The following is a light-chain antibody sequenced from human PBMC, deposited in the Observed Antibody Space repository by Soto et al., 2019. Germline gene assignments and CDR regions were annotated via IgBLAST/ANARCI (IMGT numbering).Light chain of an antibody. J-gene: IGKJ1*01. CDR1: QSISSW. Sequence: DLQMTQSPSTLSSSVGDSVTITCRASQSISSWLAWYQQKPGKAPKLLIYDASSLESGVPSRFSGSGSGTDFTLTIRSLQPDDFATYYCKQYNSYSTCGQGTKVDIK. V-gene: IGKV1-5*01. CDR3: KQYNSYST. CDR2: DAS.